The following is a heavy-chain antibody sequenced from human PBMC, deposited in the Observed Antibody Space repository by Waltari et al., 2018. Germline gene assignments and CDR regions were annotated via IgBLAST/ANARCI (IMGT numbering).Heavy chain of an antibody. CDR1: GGTFNSYT. Sequence: VQLVQSGAEVKKPGSSVKVSCKASGGTFNSYTISWVRQAPGQGLEWMGRITPILGRANYAQKFQGRVTITADKSTSTAYMELSSLRSEDTAVYYCARVGKNWFDPWGQGTLVTVSS. CDR2: ITPILGRA. CDR3: ARVGKNWFDP. V-gene: IGHV1-69*08. D-gene: IGHD7-27*01. J-gene: IGHJ5*02.